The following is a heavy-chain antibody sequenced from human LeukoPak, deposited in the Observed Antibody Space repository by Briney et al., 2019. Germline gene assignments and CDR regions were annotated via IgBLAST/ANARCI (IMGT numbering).Heavy chain of an antibody. J-gene: IGHJ4*02. CDR3: ARVASDSSGWYNFDY. CDR1: GFTVSSNY. V-gene: IGHV3-53*01. Sequence: GGSLRLSCAASGFTVSSNYMSWVRQAPGKGLEWVSFIQSDGDTYYADSVKGRFTISRDNSKNTVYLQMNSLRPEDTAVYYCARVASDSSGWYNFDYWGQGTLVTVSS. D-gene: IGHD6-19*01. CDR2: IQSDGDT.